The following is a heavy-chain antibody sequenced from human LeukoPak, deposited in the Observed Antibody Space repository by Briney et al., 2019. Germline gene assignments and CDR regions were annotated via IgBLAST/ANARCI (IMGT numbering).Heavy chain of an antibody. CDR1: GGSISSYY. J-gene: IGHJ4*02. CDR2: IYYSGST. V-gene: IGHV4-59*08. CDR3: ARRGRYYDILTGYPDYYFDY. D-gene: IGHD3-9*01. Sequence: SETLSLTCTVSGGSISSYYSSWIRQPPGKGLEWIGYIYYSGSTNYNPSLKSRVTISVDTSKNQFSLKLSSVTAADTAVYYCARRGRYYDILTGYPDYYFDYWGQGTLVTVSS.